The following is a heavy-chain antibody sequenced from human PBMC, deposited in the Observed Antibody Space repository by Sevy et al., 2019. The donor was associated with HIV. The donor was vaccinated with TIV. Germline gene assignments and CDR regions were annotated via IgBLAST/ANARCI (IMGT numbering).Heavy chain of an antibody. D-gene: IGHD3-22*01. J-gene: IGHJ6*02. Sequence: ASVKVSCKASGYTFTRYGITWVRQAPGQGLEWMGWTSAHNGNTNYAQKVQGRVTMTTDMSTSTAYMELRSLKSDDTAMYYCARDRNNYDSSGYPKGMDVWGQGTTVTVSS. CDR1: GYTFTRYG. CDR3: ARDRNNYDSSGYPKGMDV. V-gene: IGHV1-18*01. CDR2: TSAHNGNT.